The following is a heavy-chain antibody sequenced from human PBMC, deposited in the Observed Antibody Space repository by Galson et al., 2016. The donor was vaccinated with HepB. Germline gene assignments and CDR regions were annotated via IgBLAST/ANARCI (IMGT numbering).Heavy chain of an antibody. D-gene: IGHD3-10*01. V-gene: IGHV1-8*01. CDR2: MNPNSANT. J-gene: IGHJ5*02. Sequence: SVKVSCKASGYTFSSYDITWVRQATGQGLEWMGWMNPNSANTGYAQHFQCRVTMTRDSSISTAYMELRSLGSEYTAVYYCARAVRVSLLSDLWGQGPLVTVSS. CDR3: ARAVRVSLLSDL. CDR1: GYTFSSYD.